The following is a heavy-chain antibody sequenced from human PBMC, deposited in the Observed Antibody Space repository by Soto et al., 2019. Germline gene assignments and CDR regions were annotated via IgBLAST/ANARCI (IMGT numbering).Heavy chain of an antibody. CDR2: ITPIFETP. CDR1: GGTFSGFA. V-gene: IGHV1-69*12. CDR3: SRGSVGDMAITPGSFDI. J-gene: IGHJ3*02. D-gene: IGHD3-10*01. Sequence: QVQLVQSGAEVRKPGSSMRVSCRASGGTFSGFAIAWVRQVFGQGLEWVGVITPIFETPKYAQKFQGRVKITADEYSNTAYLDLSSLTSEDTAVYYCSRGSVGDMAITPGSFDIWGQGTLVSVSS.